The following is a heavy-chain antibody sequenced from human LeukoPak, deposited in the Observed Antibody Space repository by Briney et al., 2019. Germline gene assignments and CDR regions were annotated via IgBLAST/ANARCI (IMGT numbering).Heavy chain of an antibody. V-gene: IGHV1-2*02. J-gene: IGHJ6*03. CDR1: GYTFTCYY. Sequence: ASVKVSCKASGYTFTCYYMHWVRQAPGQGLEWMGWINPNSGGTNYAQKFQGRVTMTRDTSISTAYMELSRLRSDDTAVYYCARGEAGYYGSGSYRADYYYYMDVWGKGTTVTVSS. D-gene: IGHD3-10*01. CDR2: INPNSGGT. CDR3: ARGEAGYYGSGSYRADYYYYMDV.